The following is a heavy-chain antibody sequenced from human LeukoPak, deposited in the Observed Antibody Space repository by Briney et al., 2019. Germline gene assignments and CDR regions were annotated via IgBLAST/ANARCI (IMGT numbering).Heavy chain of an antibody. J-gene: IGHJ3*02. CDR1: GGSISTYY. D-gene: IGHD2-2*02. CDR2: IYTSGST. V-gene: IGHV4-4*07. Sequence: SETLSLTCTVSGGSISTYYWSWIRRPPGKGLEWIGRIYTSGSTNYNPSLKSRVTMSVDTSKNQFSLKLSSVTAADTAVYYCARAISTYCSSTSCYIRNDAFDIWGQGTMVTVSS. CDR3: ARAISTYCSSTSCYIRNDAFDI.